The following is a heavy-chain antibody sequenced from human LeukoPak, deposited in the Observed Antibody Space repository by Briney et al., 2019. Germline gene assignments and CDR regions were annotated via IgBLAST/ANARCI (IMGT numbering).Heavy chain of an antibody. Sequence: PGGSLRLSCAASGFTFSSYSMNWVRQAPGKGLEWVSSISSSSSYIYYADSVKGRFTISRDNAKNSLYLQMNSLRAEDTAVYYCARGEPYHYDFWSGYYPPGNGYYYGMDVWGQGTTVAVSS. CDR1: GFTFSSYS. CDR2: ISSSSSYI. V-gene: IGHV3-21*01. CDR3: ARGEPYHYDFWSGYYPPGNGYYYGMDV. J-gene: IGHJ6*02. D-gene: IGHD3-3*01.